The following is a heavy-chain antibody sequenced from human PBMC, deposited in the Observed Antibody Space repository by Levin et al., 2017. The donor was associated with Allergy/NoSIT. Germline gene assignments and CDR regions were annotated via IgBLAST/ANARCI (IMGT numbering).Heavy chain of an antibody. CDR1: GGTFSSYT. J-gene: IGHJ5*02. V-gene: IGHV1-69*04. Sequence: ASVKVSCKASGGTFSSYTISWVRQAPGQGLEWMGRIIPILGIANYAQKFQGRVTITADKSTSTAYMELSSLRSEDTAVYYCARESRYYGSGSLPTNWFDPWGQGTLVTVSS. D-gene: IGHD3-10*01. CDR3: ARESRYYGSGSLPTNWFDP. CDR2: IIPILGIA.